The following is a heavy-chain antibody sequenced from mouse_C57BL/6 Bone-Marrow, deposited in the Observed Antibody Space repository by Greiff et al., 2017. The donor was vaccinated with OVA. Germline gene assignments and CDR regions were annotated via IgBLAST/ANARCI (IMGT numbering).Heavy chain of an antibody. CDR2: INPYNGGT. CDR3: ARGHYGNSWFAY. Sequence: EVQLQQSGPVLVKPGASVKMSCKASGYTFTDYYMNWVKQSHGNSLEWIGVINPYNGGTSYNQKFKGKATLTVDKSSSTDYMELNSLTSEDSAVYYSARGHYGNSWFAYWGQGTLVTVSA. J-gene: IGHJ3*01. D-gene: IGHD2-1*01. V-gene: IGHV1-19*01. CDR1: GYTFTDYY.